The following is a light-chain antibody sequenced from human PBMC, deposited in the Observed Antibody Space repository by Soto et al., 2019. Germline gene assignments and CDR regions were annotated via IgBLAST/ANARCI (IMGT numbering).Light chain of an antibody. CDR3: CSYAGSHTFV. CDR1: SSDIGGYNY. J-gene: IGLJ3*02. Sequence: QSALTQPGSVSGSPGQSITISCTGTSSDIGGYNYVSWYQQHPGKAPKLMIYEVTNRPSGVSTRFSGSKSGNTASLTISGLQAEDDADYYCCSYAGSHTFVFGGGTKVTVL. V-gene: IGLV2-14*01. CDR2: EVT.